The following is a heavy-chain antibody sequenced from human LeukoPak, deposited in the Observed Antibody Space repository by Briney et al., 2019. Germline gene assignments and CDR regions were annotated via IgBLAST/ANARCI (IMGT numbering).Heavy chain of an antibody. V-gene: IGHV7-4-1*02. Sequence: ASVKVSCKASGYTFTSYAMNWVRQAPGQGLEWMGWINTNTGNPTYAQGFTGRFVFSLDTSVSTAYLQISSLKAGDTAVYYCASTPASYYYYYYGMDVWGQGTTVTVSS. CDR1: GYTFTSYA. CDR3: ASTPASYYYYYYGMDV. J-gene: IGHJ6*02. CDR2: INTNTGNP.